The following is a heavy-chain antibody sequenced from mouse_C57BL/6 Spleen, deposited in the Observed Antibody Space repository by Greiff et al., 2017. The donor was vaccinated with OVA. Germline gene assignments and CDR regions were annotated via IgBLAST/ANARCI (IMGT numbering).Heavy chain of an antibody. D-gene: IGHD1-1*01. V-gene: IGHV5-6*01. CDR2: ISSGGSYT. CDR3: ARQTTLTYFDV. Sequence: EVHLVESGGDLVKPGGSLKLSCAASGFTFSSYGMSWVRQTPDKRLEWVATISSGGSYTYYPDSVKGRFTISRDNAKNTLYLQMSSLKSEDTAMYYCARQTTLTYFDVWGTGTTVTVSS. J-gene: IGHJ1*03. CDR1: GFTFSSYG.